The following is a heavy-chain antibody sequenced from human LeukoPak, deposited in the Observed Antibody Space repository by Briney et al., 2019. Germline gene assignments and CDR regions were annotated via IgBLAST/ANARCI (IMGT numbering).Heavy chain of an antibody. Sequence: ASETLSLTCTVSGGSISSHYWTWIRQSPGKGLEWIGYISYSGSTNYNPSLKSRVTLSVDTSKNQFSLKLSSVTAADTAVYYCARDPTTVNKGFDIWGQGTMVTVSS. CDR1: GGSISSHY. V-gene: IGHV4-59*11. CDR2: ISYSGST. D-gene: IGHD4-17*01. CDR3: ARDPTTVNKGFDI. J-gene: IGHJ3*02.